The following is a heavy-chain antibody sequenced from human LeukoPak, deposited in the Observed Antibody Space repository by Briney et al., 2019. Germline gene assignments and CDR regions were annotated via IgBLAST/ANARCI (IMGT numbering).Heavy chain of an antibody. J-gene: IGHJ4*02. CDR1: GFTFSSYS. Sequence: PGGSLRLSCAASGFTFSSYSMNWVRQAPGKGLEWVSSISSISSYIYYADSVKGRFTISRDNAKNSLYLQMNSLRAEDTAVYYCARVIAVAGGGFDYWGQGTLVTVSS. V-gene: IGHV3-21*01. CDR2: ISSISSYI. CDR3: ARVIAVAGGGFDY. D-gene: IGHD6-19*01.